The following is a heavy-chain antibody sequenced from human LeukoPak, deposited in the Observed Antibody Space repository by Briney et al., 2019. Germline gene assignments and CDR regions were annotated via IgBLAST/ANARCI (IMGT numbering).Heavy chain of an antibody. CDR3: ARSQGPGPLDY. CDR1: GFTFSSYA. CDR2: ISYDGSDK. J-gene: IGHJ4*02. Sequence: GGSLRLSCAASGFTFSSYAMHWVRQAPGKGLEWVAVISYDGSDKYYADSVKGRFTISRDNSKNTLYLQMNSLRAEDTAVYYCARSQGPGPLDYWGQGTLVTVSS. V-gene: IGHV3-30-3*01.